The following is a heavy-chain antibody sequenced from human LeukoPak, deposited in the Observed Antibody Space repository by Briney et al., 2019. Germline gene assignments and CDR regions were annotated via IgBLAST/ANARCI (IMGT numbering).Heavy chain of an antibody. D-gene: IGHD2-2*02. CDR2: INPNSGDT. CDR1: GYTFTGYY. V-gene: IGHV1-2*02. Sequence: ASVKVSCKASGYTFTGYYMHWVRQAPGQGLEWMGWINPNSGDTNYAQKFQGRVTMTRDTSISTAYMELSRLRSDDTAVYYCAGDRIYCSSTSCYSAFDIWGQGTMVTVSS. CDR3: AGDRIYCSSTSCYSAFDI. J-gene: IGHJ3*02.